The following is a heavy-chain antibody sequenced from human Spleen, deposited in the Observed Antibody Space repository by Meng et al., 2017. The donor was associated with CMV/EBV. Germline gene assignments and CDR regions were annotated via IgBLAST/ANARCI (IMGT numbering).Heavy chain of an antibody. V-gene: IGHV3-53*01. J-gene: IGHJ4*02. Sequence: LSCAASGFTVRNNYVTWVRQAPGKGLEWVSIIYSAGRTYYADSVNDRFTISRDNSKNMVYLQMNNLRVEDTAVYYCAVLWSGFSSFDYWGQGALVTVSS. CDR3: AVLWSGFSSFDY. CDR2: IYSAGRT. D-gene: IGHD3-3*01. CDR1: GFTVRNNY.